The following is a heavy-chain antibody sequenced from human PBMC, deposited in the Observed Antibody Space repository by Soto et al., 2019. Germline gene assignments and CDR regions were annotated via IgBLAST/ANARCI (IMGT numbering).Heavy chain of an antibody. V-gene: IGHV3-30-3*01. J-gene: IGHJ4*02. CDR2: ISYDGSNK. CDR1: GFTFSSDA. D-gene: IGHD3-10*01. CDR3: ARPDYGSGSYPDY. Sequence: QVELVESGGGVVQPGRSLRLSCTASGFTFSSDAMHWVRQAPGKGLEGVAVISYDGSNKYYADSVKGRFTISRDNSKNTLFLQMNSLRAEDTAVYYCARPDYGSGSYPDYWGQGTLVTVSS.